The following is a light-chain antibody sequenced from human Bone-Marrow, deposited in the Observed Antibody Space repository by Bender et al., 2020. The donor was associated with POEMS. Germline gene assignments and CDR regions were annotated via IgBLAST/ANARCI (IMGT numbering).Light chain of an antibody. CDR3: CSYAGSYSGV. V-gene: IGLV2-14*01. J-gene: IGLJ1*01. CDR1: SSDVGGYNY. CDR2: EVS. Sequence: QSALTQPASVSGSPGESITIFCTGTSSDVGGYNYVSWYQQNPGKAPKVMIYEVSNRPSGVSNRFSGSKSGNTASLTISGLQAEDEADYYCCSYAGSYSGVFGTGTKVTVL.